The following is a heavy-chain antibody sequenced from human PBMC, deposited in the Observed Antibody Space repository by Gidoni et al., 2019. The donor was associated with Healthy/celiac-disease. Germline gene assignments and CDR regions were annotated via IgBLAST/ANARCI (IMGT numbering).Heavy chain of an antibody. CDR1: GFSLSTSGVG. D-gene: IGHD4-17*01. Sequence: QITLKESGPTLVKPTQTLTLTCTFSGFSLSTSGVGVGWIRQPPGKALEWLALIYWDDDKRYSPSLKSRLTITKDTSKNQVVLTMTNMDPVDTATYYCAHTPGYGDLGIYFDYWGQGTLVTVSS. CDR3: AHTPGYGDLGIYFDY. V-gene: IGHV2-5*02. CDR2: IYWDDDK. J-gene: IGHJ4*02.